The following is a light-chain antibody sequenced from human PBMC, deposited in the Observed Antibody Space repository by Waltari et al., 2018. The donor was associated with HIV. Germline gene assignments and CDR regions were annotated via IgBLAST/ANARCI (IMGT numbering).Light chain of an antibody. J-gene: IGLJ3*02. CDR1: VVTKNY. CDR2: RDS. CDR3: YCAADKSRV. V-gene: IGLV3-27*01. Sequence: SYELTQPSSVSVSPGQTARIPCSGHVVTKNYIRCFQHKPGQASLLVIYRDSDRPSGIPDRFSASTSGTTATLTISGAQNEDEADYYCYCAADKSRVFGGGTKVTVL.